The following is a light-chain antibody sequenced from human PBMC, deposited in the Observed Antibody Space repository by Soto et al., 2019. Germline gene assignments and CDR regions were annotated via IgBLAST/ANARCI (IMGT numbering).Light chain of an antibody. CDR2: GAS. Sequence: IVMTQSPATLSVSPGERATLSCRASQSISSNLAWYQHKPGQPPRLLIYGASNRATGIPARFSGLGSGTEFTLTISSPQSEDFAVYYCQQYNNWPPGTFGQGTQVEIK. J-gene: IGKJ1*01. CDR3: QQYNNWPPGT. V-gene: IGKV3D-15*01. CDR1: QSISSN.